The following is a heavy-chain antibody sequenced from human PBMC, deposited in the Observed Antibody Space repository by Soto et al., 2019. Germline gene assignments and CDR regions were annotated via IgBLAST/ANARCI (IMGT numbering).Heavy chain of an antibody. CDR2: ISSSSSYI. Sequence: GGSLRLSCAASGFTFSSYSMNWVRQAPGKGLEWVSSISSSSSYIYYADSVKGRFTISRDNAKNSLYLQMNSLRAEDTAVYYCARARGGFLGSHGMDVWGQGTTVTVSS. J-gene: IGHJ6*02. CDR1: GFTFSSYS. V-gene: IGHV3-21*01. CDR3: ARARGGFLGSHGMDV. D-gene: IGHD3-3*01.